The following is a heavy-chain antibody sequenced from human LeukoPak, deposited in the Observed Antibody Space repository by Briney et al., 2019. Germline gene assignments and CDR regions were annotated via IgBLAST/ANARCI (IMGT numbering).Heavy chain of an antibody. CDR3: ARDDYDFWSGYYTSGMDV. D-gene: IGHD3-3*01. J-gene: IGHJ6*02. V-gene: IGHV3-23*01. Sequence: GGSLRLSCEASGFTFSSYAMSWVRQAPGKGLEWVSLISGSGVSTYYADSVKGRFTISRDNAKNSLYLQMNSLRDEDTAVYYCARDDYDFWSGYYTSGMDVWGQGTTVTVSS. CDR1: GFTFSSYA. CDR2: ISGSGVST.